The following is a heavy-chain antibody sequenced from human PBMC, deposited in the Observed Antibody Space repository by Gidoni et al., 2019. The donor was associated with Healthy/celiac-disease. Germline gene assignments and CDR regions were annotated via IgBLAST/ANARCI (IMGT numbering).Heavy chain of an antibody. D-gene: IGHD3-22*01. CDR1: GFTFSSYA. Sequence: EVQLLESGGGLVQPGGSLSLSCAASGFTFSSYAMSWVRQAPGKGLEWVSAISGSGGSTYYADSVKGRFTISRDNSKNTLYLQMNSLRAEDTAVYYCAKVENYYDSSGYYHWGQGTLVTVSS. V-gene: IGHV3-23*01. J-gene: IGHJ5*02. CDR2: ISGSGGST. CDR3: AKVENYYDSSGYYH.